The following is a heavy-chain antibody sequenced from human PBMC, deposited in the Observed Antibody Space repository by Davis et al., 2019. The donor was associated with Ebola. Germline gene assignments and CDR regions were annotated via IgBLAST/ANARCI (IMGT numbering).Heavy chain of an antibody. CDR2: INHRGDT. J-gene: IGHJ4*02. D-gene: IGHD4-11*01. Sequence: SETLSLTCAVYDGSLKTHSWAWIRQPPGQGLEWIGEINHRGDTDYNPSLRSRATISIDPSRLQFSLRLASVTASDTAVYYCASLHQIRGKTCFDSWGQGDLVVVSS. CDR1: DGSLKTHS. CDR3: ASLHQIRGKTCFDS. V-gene: IGHV4-34*01.